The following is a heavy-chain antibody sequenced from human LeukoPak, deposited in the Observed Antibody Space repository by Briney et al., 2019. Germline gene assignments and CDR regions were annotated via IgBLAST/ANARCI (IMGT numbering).Heavy chain of an antibody. CDR1: GGSISNSAYY. D-gene: IGHD5-18*01. V-gene: IGHV4-39*01. CDR2: IYYGGST. CDR3: ARPGYSYGPYYFDY. Sequence: SETLSLTCTVSGGSISNSAYYRGWIRQPPGKGLEWIGSIYYGGSTYYNPSLKSRVTISVDTSKNQFSLELSSVTAADTAVYYCARPGYSYGPYYFDYWGQGTLVTVSS. J-gene: IGHJ4*02.